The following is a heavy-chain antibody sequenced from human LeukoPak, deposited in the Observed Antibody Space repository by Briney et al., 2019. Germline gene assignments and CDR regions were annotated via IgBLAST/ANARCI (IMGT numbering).Heavy chain of an antibody. D-gene: IGHD2-2*01. Sequence: ASVKVSCKASEYTFTGYYMHWVRQAPGQGLEWMGWINPNSGGTNYAQKFQGRVTMTRDTSISTAYMELSRLRSDDTAVYYCARVRTPGVPAASDAFDIWGQGTMVTVSS. CDR1: EYTFTGYY. V-gene: IGHV1-2*02. J-gene: IGHJ3*02. CDR3: ARVRTPGVPAASDAFDI. CDR2: INPNSGGT.